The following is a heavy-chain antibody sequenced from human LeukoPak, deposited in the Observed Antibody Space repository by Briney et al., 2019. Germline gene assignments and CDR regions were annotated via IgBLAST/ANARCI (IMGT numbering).Heavy chain of an antibody. CDR1: GYTFTGYY. J-gene: IGHJ3*02. D-gene: IGHD3-22*01. CDR2: INPNSGGT. Sequence: ASVKVSCKASGYTFTGYYMHWVRQAPGQGLEWMGWINPNSGGTNYAQKFQGRVTMTRDTSISTAYMELSRLRSDDTAVYYCARGNYDSSGVLDAFDIWGQGTMVTVSS. V-gene: IGHV1-2*02. CDR3: ARGNYDSSGVLDAFDI.